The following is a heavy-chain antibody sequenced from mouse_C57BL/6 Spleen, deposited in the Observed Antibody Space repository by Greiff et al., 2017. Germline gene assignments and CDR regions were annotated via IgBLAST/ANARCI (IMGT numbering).Heavy chain of an antibody. CDR1: GYSFTDYN. D-gene: IGHD2-5*01. J-gene: IGHJ3*01. Sequence: EVKLMESGPELVKPGASVKISCKASGYSFTDYNMNLVKQSNGKSLEWIGVINPNYGTTSYNQKFKGKATLTVDQSSSTAYMQLNSLTSEDSAVYYCAREDYSNLAWFAYWGQGTLVTVSA. V-gene: IGHV1-39*01. CDR3: AREDYSNLAWFAY. CDR2: INPNYGTT.